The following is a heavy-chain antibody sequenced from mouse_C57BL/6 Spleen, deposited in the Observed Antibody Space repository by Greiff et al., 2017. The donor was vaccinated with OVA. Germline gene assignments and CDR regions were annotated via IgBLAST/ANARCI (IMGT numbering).Heavy chain of an antibody. J-gene: IGHJ3*01. Sequence: VQLQQSGPELVKPGASVKISCKASGYAFSSSWMNWVKQRPGKGLEWIGRIYPGDGDTNYNGKFKGKATLTADKSSSTAYMQLSSLTSEDSAVYFCASGSYYYGSPLFAYWGQGTLVTVSA. D-gene: IGHD1-1*01. CDR3: ASGSYYYGSPLFAY. CDR1: GYAFSSSW. CDR2: IYPGDGDT. V-gene: IGHV1-82*01.